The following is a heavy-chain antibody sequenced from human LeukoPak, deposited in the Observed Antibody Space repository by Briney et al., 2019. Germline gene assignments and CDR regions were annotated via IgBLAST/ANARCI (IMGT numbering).Heavy chain of an antibody. CDR2: IWNDGSNK. V-gene: IGHV3-33*01. J-gene: IGHJ4*02. D-gene: IGHD3-22*01. CDR1: GFTFSIYG. CDR3: ARGYYDNSGYYFPFDY. Sequence: GRSLRLSCAASGFTFSIYGMHWVRQAPGKGLEWVAVIWNDGSNKYYPDSVKGRFTISRDNAKNSLYLQMNSLRAEDTAVYYCARGYYDNSGYYFPFDYWGQGTLVTVSS.